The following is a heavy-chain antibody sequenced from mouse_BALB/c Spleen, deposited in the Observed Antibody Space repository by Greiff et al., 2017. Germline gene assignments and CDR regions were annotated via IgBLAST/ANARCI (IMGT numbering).Heavy chain of an antibody. CDR3: AREEIYYGYAWFAY. V-gene: IGHV1-80*01. CDR2: IYPGDGDT. CDR1: GYAFSSYW. Sequence: QVHVKQSGAELVRPGSSVKISCKASGYAFSSYWMNWVKQRPGQGLEWIGQIYPGDGDTNYNGKFKGKATLTADKSSSTAYMQLSSLTSEDSAVYFCAREEIYYGYAWFAYWGQGTLVTVSA. J-gene: IGHJ3*01. D-gene: IGHD2-2*01.